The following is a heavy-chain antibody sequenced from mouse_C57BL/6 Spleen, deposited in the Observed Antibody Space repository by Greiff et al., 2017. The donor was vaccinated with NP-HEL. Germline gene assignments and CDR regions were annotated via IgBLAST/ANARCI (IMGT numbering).Heavy chain of an antibody. CDR1: GYSITSGYD. J-gene: IGHJ2*01. CDR3: ARAYYSNFGFDY. V-gene: IGHV3-1*01. D-gene: IGHD2-5*01. Sequence: VQLKESGPGMVKPSQSLSLTCTVTGYSITSGYDWHWIRHFPGNKLEWMGYISYSGSTNYNPSLKSRISITHDTSKNHFFLKLNSVTTEDTATYYCARAYYSNFGFDYWGQGTTLTVSS. CDR2: ISYSGST.